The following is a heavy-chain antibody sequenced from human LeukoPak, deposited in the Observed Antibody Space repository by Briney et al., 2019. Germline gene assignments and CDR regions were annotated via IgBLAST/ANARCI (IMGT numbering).Heavy chain of an antibody. CDR2: INHSGSS. J-gene: IGHJ6*02. CDR3: TRGGDGYNYGYYYGMDV. D-gene: IGHD5-24*01. Sequence: SETLSLTCAVYGGSFSTYYWTWIRQPPWKGLEWIGEINHSGSSYYNPSLKSRVTISVDTSKKHFSLKLSSVTAADTAIYYCTRGGDGYNYGYYYGMDVWGQGTTVTVSS. CDR1: GGSFSTYY. V-gene: IGHV4-34*01.